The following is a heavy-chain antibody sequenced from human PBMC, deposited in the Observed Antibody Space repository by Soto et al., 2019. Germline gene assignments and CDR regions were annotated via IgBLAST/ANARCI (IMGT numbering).Heavy chain of an antibody. Sequence: PGGSLRLSCAVSGLTFRSITMNWVRQAPGKGLEWVSTISSNSAYIYYTDALRGRFTISRDNAKNSLHLQMNSLRAEDTAVYYCTSDASRGSRPLGWFLPWGPGTLLT. CDR2: ISSNSAYI. J-gene: IGHJ5*02. V-gene: IGHV3-21*01. CDR3: TSDASRGSRPLGWFLP. D-gene: IGHD5-12*01. CDR1: GLTFRSIT.